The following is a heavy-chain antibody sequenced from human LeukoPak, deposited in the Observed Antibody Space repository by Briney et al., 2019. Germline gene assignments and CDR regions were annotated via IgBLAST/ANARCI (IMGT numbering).Heavy chain of an antibody. CDR1: GFTFSSYA. Sequence: GVSLSLSCAASGFTFSSYAMHWVRQAPGKGLEWVSAVSRFGGTTYYADSAKGRFTISRDNSNNTVYLQMNSLRVGDTALYYCVKHVGSRWSNNRFDPWGQGTLVTVS. D-gene: IGHD6-13*01. CDR3: VKHVGSRWSNNRFDP. CDR2: VSRFGGTT. V-gene: IGHV3-23*01. J-gene: IGHJ5*02.